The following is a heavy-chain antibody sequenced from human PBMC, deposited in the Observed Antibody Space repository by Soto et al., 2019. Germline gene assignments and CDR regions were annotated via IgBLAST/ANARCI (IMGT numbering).Heavy chain of an antibody. J-gene: IGHJ5*02. Sequence: SETLSLTCTVSGGSISSYYWSWIRQPPGKGLEWIGYIYYSGSTNYNPSLKSRVTISVDTSKNQFSLKLSSVTAADTAVYYCARGTYDFWSGSHGFDPSGQATLVTVAS. CDR1: GGSISSYY. CDR3: ARGTYDFWSGSHGFDP. V-gene: IGHV4-59*01. CDR2: IYYSGST. D-gene: IGHD3-3*01.